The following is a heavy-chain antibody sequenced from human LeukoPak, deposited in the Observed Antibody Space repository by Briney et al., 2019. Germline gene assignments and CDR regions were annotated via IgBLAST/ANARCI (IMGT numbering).Heavy chain of an antibody. V-gene: IGHV4-61*02. D-gene: IGHD3-22*01. CDR3: ARGDYDSSGYYFDY. CDR1: GGSISSSSYY. J-gene: IGHJ4*02. Sequence: SETLSLTRTVSGGSISSSSYYWSWIRQPAGKGLEWIGRIYTSGSTNYNPSLKSRVTMSVDTSKNQFSLKLSSVTAADTAVYYCARGDYDSSGYYFDYWGQGTLVTVSS. CDR2: IYTSGST.